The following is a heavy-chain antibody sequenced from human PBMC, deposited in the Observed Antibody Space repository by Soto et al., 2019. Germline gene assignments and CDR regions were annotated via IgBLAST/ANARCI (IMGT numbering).Heavy chain of an antibody. CDR3: AREVMAHYYYGMDV. D-gene: IGHD2-21*01. CDR2: ISSSSSYI. CDR1: GFTFSSYS. Sequence: PGGSLRLSCAASGFTFSSYSMNWVRQAPGKGLEWVSSISSSSSYIYYADSVKGRFTISRDNAKSSLYLQMNSLRAEDTAVYYCAREVMAHYYYGMDVWGQGTTVTVSS. V-gene: IGHV3-21*01. J-gene: IGHJ6*02.